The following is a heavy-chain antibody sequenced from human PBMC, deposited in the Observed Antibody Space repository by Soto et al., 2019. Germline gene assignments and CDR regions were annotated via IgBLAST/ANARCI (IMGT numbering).Heavy chain of an antibody. J-gene: IGHJ4*02. CDR2: IYYSGST. Sequence: LSLTCTVSGGSISSSSYYWGWIRQPPGKGLEWIGSIYYSGSTYYNPSLKSRVTISVDTSKNQFSLKLSSVTAADTAVYYCARLYXGAYYYDSSGYYSPFDYWGQGTLVTVSS. D-gene: IGHD3-22*01. CDR1: GGSISSSSYY. V-gene: IGHV4-39*01. CDR3: ARLYXGAYYYDSSGYYSPFDY.